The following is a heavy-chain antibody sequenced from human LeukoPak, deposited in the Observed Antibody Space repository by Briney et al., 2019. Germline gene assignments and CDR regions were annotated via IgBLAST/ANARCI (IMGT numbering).Heavy chain of an antibody. V-gene: IGHV3-7*01. CDR1: GLTTHYW. CDR2: IDRDGRVQ. D-gene: IGHD2-2*01. J-gene: IGHJ6*03. CDR3: TGGSDKVPSGEYYYYMDV. Sequence: GGSLRLSCTASGLTTHYWLNWVRQSPGKGLEWVANIDRDGRVQHYVDSVVRRFTISRDSAKNSLALQMHSLRAEHTAVYYCTGGSDKVPSGEYYYYMDVWGTGTTVTVSS.